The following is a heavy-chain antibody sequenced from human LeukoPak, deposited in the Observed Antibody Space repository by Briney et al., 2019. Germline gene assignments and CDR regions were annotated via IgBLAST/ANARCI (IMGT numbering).Heavy chain of an antibody. CDR3: ARRSAARSAAVAADY. D-gene: IGHD6-19*01. J-gene: IGHJ4*02. Sequence: GESLKISCKDSGEGFTSYWIGWVRQVPGKGLEWMGIVYPGDSDTRYSPSFQGQVIISADKSINTAYLQWSSLKASDTGIYYCARRSAARSAAVAADYWGQGTLVTVSS. V-gene: IGHV5-51*01. CDR1: GEGFTSYW. CDR2: VYPGDSDT.